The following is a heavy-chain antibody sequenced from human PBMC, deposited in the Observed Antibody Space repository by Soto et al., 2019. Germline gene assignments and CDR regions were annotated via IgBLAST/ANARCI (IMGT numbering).Heavy chain of an antibody. V-gene: IGHV1-69*13. CDR2: ITPIFGTA. J-gene: IGHJ4*02. Sequence: GASVKVSCKASGGTFSSYAISWVRQAPGQGLEWMGGITPIFGTANYAQKFQGRVTITADESTSTAYMELSSLRSEDTAVYYCARASVGFGVVIIRFDYWGQGTLVTVSS. CDR1: GGTFSSYA. CDR3: ARASVGFGVVIIRFDY. D-gene: IGHD3-3*01.